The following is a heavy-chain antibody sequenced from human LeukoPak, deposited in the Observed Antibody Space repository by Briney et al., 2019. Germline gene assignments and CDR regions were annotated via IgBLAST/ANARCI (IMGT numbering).Heavy chain of an antibody. CDR3: AKDSGHYDSSGYYYYPGYFQH. CDR1: GFTFSSYG. CDR2: ISYDGSNK. V-gene: IGHV3-30*18. Sequence: GGSLRLSCAASGFTFSSYGMHWVRQAPGKGLEWVAVISYDGSNKYYADSVKGRLTISRDNSKNTLYLQMNSLRAEDTAVYYCAKDSGHYDSSGYYYYPGYFQHWGQGTLVTVSS. D-gene: IGHD3-22*01. J-gene: IGHJ1*01.